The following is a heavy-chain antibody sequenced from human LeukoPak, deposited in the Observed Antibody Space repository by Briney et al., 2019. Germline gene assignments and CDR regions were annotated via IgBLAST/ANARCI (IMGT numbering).Heavy chain of an antibody. Sequence: SETLSLTCAVYGGSSSGYYWSWIRLPPGKGLEWIGEINHSGSTNYNPSLKSRVTISVDTSKNQFSLKLSSVTAADTAVYHCARNHIAAAGYNWFDPWGQGTLVTVSS. CDR2: INHSGST. D-gene: IGHD6-13*01. V-gene: IGHV4-34*01. J-gene: IGHJ5*02. CDR1: GGSSSGYY. CDR3: ARNHIAAAGYNWFDP.